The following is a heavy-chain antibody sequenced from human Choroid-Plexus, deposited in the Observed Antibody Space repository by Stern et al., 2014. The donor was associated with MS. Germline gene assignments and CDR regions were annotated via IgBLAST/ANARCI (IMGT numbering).Heavy chain of an antibody. CDR2: IYYSGST. J-gene: IGHJ4*02. V-gene: IGHV4-59*01. D-gene: IGHD5-24*01. CDR3: ARVDWLQYFFDY. Sequence: QLQLQESGPGPVKPSETLSLTCTVSGGSITGYYWSWIRQPPGKGLEWIGYIYYSGSTNYNPSLKSRVTISVDTSKSQFSLKLSSVTAADTAVYYCARVDWLQYFFDYWGQGTLVTVSS. CDR1: GGSITGYY.